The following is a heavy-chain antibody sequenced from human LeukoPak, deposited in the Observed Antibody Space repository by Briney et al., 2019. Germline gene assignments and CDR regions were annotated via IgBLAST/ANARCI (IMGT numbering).Heavy chain of an antibody. V-gene: IGHV1-3*01. J-gene: IGHJ4*02. CDR2: INAGNGNT. Sequence: ASVKVSCKASGYTFTSYAMHWVRQAPGQRLEWMGWINAGNGNTKYSQKFQGRVTITRDTSASTAYMELSSLRSEDTAVYYCAREGTIFGVVTSDYWGQGTLVTVSS. D-gene: IGHD3-3*01. CDR1: GYTFTSYA. CDR3: AREGTIFGVVTSDY.